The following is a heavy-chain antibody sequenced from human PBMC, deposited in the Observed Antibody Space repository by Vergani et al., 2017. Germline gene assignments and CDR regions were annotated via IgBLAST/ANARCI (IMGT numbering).Heavy chain of an antibody. V-gene: IGHV4-34*01. Sequence: QVQLQQWGAGLLKPSETLSLTCAVYGGSFSGYYWSWIRQPPGKGLEWSGEINHRGSTNYNPSLKSRVTISVDTSKHQFSLTRSSVTAADPAVYYCARGSRITVIVVVTATRDYFDYWGQGTLVTVSA. J-gene: IGHJ4*02. CDR3: ARGSRITVIVVVTATRDYFDY. CDR2: INHRGST. D-gene: IGHD3-22*01. CDR1: GGSFSGYY.